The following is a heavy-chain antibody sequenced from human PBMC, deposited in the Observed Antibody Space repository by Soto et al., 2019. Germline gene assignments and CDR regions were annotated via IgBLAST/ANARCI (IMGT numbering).Heavy chain of an antibody. CDR2: ISSNGGNT. V-gene: IGHV3-64D*06. CDR3: VKEGYMRSDWYGQFDC. D-gene: IGHD6-19*01. J-gene: IGHJ4*02. CDR1: GFTFNTFA. Sequence: GGSLRLSCSASGFTFNTFAMQWVRQTPGKGLEFVSAISSNGGNTYYADSVKGRFAISRDNSKNTLYLQMYSLRPEDTALYYCVKEGYMRSDWYGQFDCWGQGTLVTVSS.